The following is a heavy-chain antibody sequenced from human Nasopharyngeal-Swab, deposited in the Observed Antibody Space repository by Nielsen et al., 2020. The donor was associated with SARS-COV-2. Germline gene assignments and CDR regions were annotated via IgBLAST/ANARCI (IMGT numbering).Heavy chain of an antibody. D-gene: IGHD3-10*01. CDR2: ISPSGGNT. CDR3: ARDFLVTMLRGDYYFFAMDV. CDR1: GYTFTRYY. V-gene: IGHV1-46*01. Sequence: ASVKVSCKASGYTFTRYYMHWVRQAPGQGLEWMGIISPSGGNTTYAQKFQGRVTMTRDTSTSTVYMELSSLRSDDTAMFYCARDFLVTMLRGDYYFFAMDVWGQGTTVTVSS. J-gene: IGHJ6*02.